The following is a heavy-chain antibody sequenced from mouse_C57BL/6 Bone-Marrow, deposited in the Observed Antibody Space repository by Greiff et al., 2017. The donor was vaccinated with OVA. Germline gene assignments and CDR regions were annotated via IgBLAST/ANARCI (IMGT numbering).Heavy chain of an antibody. CDR2: IWSGGST. CDR1: GFSLTSYG. Sequence: QVQLQQSGPGLVQPSQSLSITCTVSGFSLTSYGVHWVRQSPGKGLEWLGVIWSGGSTDYNAAFISRLSISKDNSKSQVFFKMNRLQADDTAIYYCASHGAFYAMDYWGQGTSVTVSS. V-gene: IGHV2-2*01. CDR3: ASHGAFYAMDY. J-gene: IGHJ4*01. D-gene: IGHD1-1*02.